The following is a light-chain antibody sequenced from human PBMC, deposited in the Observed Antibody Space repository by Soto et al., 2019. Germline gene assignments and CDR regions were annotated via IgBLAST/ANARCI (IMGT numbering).Light chain of an antibody. CDR1: SSNIGAGYV. CDR3: KSYDRRLSGWV. J-gene: IGLJ3*02. CDR2: GNS. V-gene: IGLV1-40*01. Sequence: QSVLTQPPSVSGAPGQRVTISCTGSSSNIGAGYVVHWYQQLPGTAPKLLIYGNSNRPSGVPDRFSGSKSGTSASLAITGLQANDEAAYYCKSYDRRLSGWVFGVGTQLTVL.